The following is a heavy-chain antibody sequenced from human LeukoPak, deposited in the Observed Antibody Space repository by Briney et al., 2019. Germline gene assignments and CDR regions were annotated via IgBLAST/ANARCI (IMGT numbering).Heavy chain of an antibody. CDR2: IYSGGST. CDR3: ARDSPFYSSGYHDY. D-gene: IGHD3-22*01. V-gene: IGHV3-66*01. J-gene: IGHJ4*02. Sequence: GGSLRLSCAASGFTVSSNYMSWVRQAPGKGLEWVSVIYSGGSTYYADSVKGRFTISRDNSKNTLYLQMNSLRAEDTAVYYCARDSPFYSSGYHDYWGQGTLVTVSS. CDR1: GFTVSSNY.